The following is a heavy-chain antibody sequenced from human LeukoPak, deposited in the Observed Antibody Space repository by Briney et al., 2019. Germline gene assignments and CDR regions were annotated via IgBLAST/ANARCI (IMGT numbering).Heavy chain of an antibody. D-gene: IGHD3-22*01. CDR1: AGSIINYY. CDR2: ISYSGST. Sequence: SETLSLTCTVSAGSIINYYWSWIRQPPGQGLEWIGYISYSGSTNYSPSLKSRVTLSVDTSKNQFSLKLTSVTAADAAVYYCARGYSGSSGYYLAAYWGQGTLVTVSS. V-gene: IGHV4-59*01. CDR3: ARGYSGSSGYYLAAY. J-gene: IGHJ4*02.